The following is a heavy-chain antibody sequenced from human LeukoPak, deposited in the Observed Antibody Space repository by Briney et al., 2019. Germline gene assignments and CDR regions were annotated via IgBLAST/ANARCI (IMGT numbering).Heavy chain of an antibody. V-gene: IGHV4-59*08. CDR3: ARHDVVPIIGHGMAV. D-gene: IGHD2-15*01. CDR1: GASIGSYY. Sequence: PSETLSLTCAVSGASIGSYYWSSVRQPPGKGLEWIGCISQNGYTNYTPSLKSRVTISRDTSENQFSLILSSVTAADTAVYYCARHDVVPIIGHGMAVWGQGTTVTVSS. J-gene: IGHJ6*02. CDR2: ISQNGYT.